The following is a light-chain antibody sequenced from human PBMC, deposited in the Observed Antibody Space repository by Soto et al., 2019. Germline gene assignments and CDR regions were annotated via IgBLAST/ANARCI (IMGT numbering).Light chain of an antibody. V-gene: IGKV1-6*01. CDR3: LQDYGDSWT. Sequence: QMTQSPSSLSASVGEKIIITCRASRDVGSDVSWYQQKPGQAPKLLIYAASNLYTGVPSRFSGSRSGTEFTLTISSLQPEDFASYYCLQDYGDSWTFGQGTKV. CDR1: RDVGSD. CDR2: AAS. J-gene: IGKJ1*01.